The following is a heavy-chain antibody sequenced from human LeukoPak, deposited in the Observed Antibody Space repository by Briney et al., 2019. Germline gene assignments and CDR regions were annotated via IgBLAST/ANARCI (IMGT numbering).Heavy chain of an antibody. V-gene: IGHV4-34*01. CDR2: INHSGST. CDR1: GGSFSGYY. J-gene: IGHJ3*02. CDR3: ATDYGVLDAFDI. Sequence: PSETLSLTCAVYGGSFSGYYWSWIRQPPGKGLEGIGEINHSGSTNYNPSLKSRVTISVDTSKNQFSLKLSSVTAADTAVYYCATDYGVLDAFDIWGQGTMVTVSS. D-gene: IGHD4-17*01.